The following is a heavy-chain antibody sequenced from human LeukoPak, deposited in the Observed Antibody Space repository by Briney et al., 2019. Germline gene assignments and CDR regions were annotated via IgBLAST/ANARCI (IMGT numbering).Heavy chain of an antibody. CDR2: INPNSGGT. D-gene: IGHD3-10*01. V-gene: IGHV1-2*02. CDR1: GYTFTGYY. J-gene: IGHJ6*02. CDR3: ARDTMVRGVIVDYYYGMDV. Sequence: GASVKVSCKASGYTFTGYYMHWVRQAPGQGLEWMGWINPNSGGTNYAQKFQGRVTMTRDTSISTAYMELSRLRSDDTAVYYCARDTMVRGVIVDYYYGMDVWGQGTTVTVSS.